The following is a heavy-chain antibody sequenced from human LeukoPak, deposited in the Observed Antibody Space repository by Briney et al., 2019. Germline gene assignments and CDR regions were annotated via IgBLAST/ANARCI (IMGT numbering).Heavy chain of an antibody. V-gene: IGHV1-46*01. D-gene: IGHD5-24*01. J-gene: IGHJ4*02. CDR2: INASGGSS. Sequence: ASVKLSCAASGYTFTSYYMHWVRKAPGQGLEWVGIINASGGSSRYAQKSQGRVTMTSDMSPSTVYMEPSSLRSEHTALYYCATGPNEGYIGNFDYWGQGTLVTVSS. CDR1: GYTFTSYY. CDR3: ATGPNEGYIGNFDY.